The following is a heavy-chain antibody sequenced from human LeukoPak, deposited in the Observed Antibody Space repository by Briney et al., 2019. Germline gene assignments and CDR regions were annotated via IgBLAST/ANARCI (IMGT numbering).Heavy chain of an antibody. CDR3: ARARYRLAETYIDY. V-gene: IGHV1-2*02. Sequence: ASVKVSCKASGYTFTGYYMHWVRQAPGQGLEWMGWIDPNSGGTNYAQKFQGRVTMTRDTSISTAYMELSRLRSDDTAVYYCARARYRLAETYIDYWGQGTLVTVSS. CDR2: IDPNSGGT. J-gene: IGHJ4*02. D-gene: IGHD3-16*01. CDR1: GYTFTGYY.